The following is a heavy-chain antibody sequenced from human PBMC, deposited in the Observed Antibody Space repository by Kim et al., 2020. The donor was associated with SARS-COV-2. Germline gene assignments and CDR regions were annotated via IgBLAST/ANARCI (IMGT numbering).Heavy chain of an antibody. D-gene: IGHD2-2*01. V-gene: IGHV1-69*01. J-gene: IGHJ4*02. Sequence: FRGRVTSTADESTSTAYMELSSLRSEDTAVYYCAREYCSSTSCPYFDYWGQGTLVTVSS. CDR3: AREYCSSTSCPYFDY.